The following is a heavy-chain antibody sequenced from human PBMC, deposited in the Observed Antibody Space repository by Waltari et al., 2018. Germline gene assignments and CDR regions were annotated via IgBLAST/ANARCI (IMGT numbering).Heavy chain of an antibody. CDR1: GVSLSSDNW. CDR3: ARGGNLRFLEWLAFDY. J-gene: IGHJ4*02. D-gene: IGHD3-3*01. Sequence: QVQLQESGPGLVKPSGTLSLTCAVSGVSLSSDNWWSWVRQPPGKGLEWIGEIHHSGSTNYNPSVESRVVISLDKSKNQFSLKVSSVTAADTAVYYCARGGNLRFLEWLAFDYWGQGTLVTVSS. V-gene: IGHV4-4*02. CDR2: IHHSGST.